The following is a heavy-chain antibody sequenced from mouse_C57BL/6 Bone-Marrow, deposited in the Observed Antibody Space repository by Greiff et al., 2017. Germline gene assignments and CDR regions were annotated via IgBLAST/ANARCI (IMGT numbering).Heavy chain of an antibody. CDR1: GYTFTSYG. D-gene: IGHD1-1*01. CDR3: ARYYYGSTPFAY. J-gene: IGHJ3*01. Sequence: VQLQQSGAELARPGASVKLSCKASGYTFTSYGISWVKQRTGQGLEWIGEIYPRSGNTYYNEKFKGKATLTADKSSSTAYMELRSLTSEDSAAYFCARYYYGSTPFAYWGQGTLVTVSA. CDR2: IYPRSGNT. V-gene: IGHV1-81*01.